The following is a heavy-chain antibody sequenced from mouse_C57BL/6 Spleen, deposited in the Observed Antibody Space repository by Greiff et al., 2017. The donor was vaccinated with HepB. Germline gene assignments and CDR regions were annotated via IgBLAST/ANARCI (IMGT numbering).Heavy chain of an antibody. CDR3: ARRDDYYYFDY. D-gene: IGHD2-4*01. Sequence: EVQLQQSGPELVKPGASVKISCKASGYSFTGYYMNWVKQSPEKSLEWIGEINPSTGGTTYNQKFKAKATLTVDKSSSTAHMQLKSLTSEDSAVYYCARRDDYYYFDYWGQGTTLTVSS. J-gene: IGHJ2*01. CDR1: GYSFTGYY. V-gene: IGHV1-42*01. CDR2: INPSTGGT.